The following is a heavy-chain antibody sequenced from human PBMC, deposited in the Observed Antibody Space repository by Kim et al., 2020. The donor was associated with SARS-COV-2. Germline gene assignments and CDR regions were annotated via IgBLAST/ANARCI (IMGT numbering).Heavy chain of an antibody. Sequence: SVKVSCKASGGTFSSYAISWVRQAPGQGLEWMGRIIPILGIANYAQKFQGRVTITADKSTSTAYMELSSLRSEDTAVYYCARDSGGYDFWSGSEHDAFDIWGQGTMVTVSS. CDR1: GGTFSSYA. D-gene: IGHD3-3*01. J-gene: IGHJ3*02. CDR2: IIPILGIA. V-gene: IGHV1-69*04. CDR3: ARDSGGYDFWSGSEHDAFDI.